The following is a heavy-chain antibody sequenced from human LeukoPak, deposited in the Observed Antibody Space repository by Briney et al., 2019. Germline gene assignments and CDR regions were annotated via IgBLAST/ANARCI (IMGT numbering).Heavy chain of an antibody. CDR1: GYTFTSYY. CDR2: INPSGGST. D-gene: IGHD6-13*01. J-gene: IGHJ6*03. CDR3: ARDGVGQQLVGRKYYYCYMDV. Sequence: GASVKVSCKASGYTFTSYYMHWVRQAPGQGLEWMGIINPSGGSTSYAQKFQGRVTMTRDMSTSTVYMELSSLRSEDTAVYYCARDGVGQQLVGRKYYYCYMDVWGKGTTVTISS. V-gene: IGHV1-46*01.